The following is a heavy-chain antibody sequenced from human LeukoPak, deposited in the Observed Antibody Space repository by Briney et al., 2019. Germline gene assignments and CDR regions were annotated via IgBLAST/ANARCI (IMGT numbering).Heavy chain of an antibody. CDR1: GGSISSSSYY. D-gene: IGHD6-19*01. CDR3: ARDFRMGGAVACWFDP. J-gene: IGHJ5*02. CDR2: IYYSGST. V-gene: IGHV4-39*07. Sequence: SETLSLTCTVSGGSISSSSYYWGWIRQPPGKGLEWIGSIYYSGSTYYNPSLKSRVTISVDTSKNQFSLKLSSVTAADTAVYYCARDFRMGGAVACWFDPWGQGTLVTVSS.